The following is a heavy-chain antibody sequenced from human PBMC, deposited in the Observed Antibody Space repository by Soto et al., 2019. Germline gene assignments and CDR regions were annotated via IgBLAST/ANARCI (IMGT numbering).Heavy chain of an antibody. J-gene: IGHJ6*02. D-gene: IGHD3-3*01. CDR2: IYYSGST. CDR3: ARRFFGVAVYYYGXDV. Sequence: SETLSLTCTVSGGSISSSSYYWGWIRQPPGKGLEWIGSIYYSGSTYYNPSLKSRVTISVDTSKNQFSLKLSSVTAADTAVYYCARRFFGVAVYYYGXDVWGQGTTVTVSS. V-gene: IGHV4-39*01. CDR1: GGSISSSSYY.